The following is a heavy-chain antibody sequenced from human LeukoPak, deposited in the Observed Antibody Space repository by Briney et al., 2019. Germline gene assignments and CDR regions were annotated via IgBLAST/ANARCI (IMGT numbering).Heavy chain of an antibody. CDR2: INSDGSST. D-gene: IGHD2-2*01. CDR3: AKDERIVVVPAAPFDY. V-gene: IGHV3-74*01. J-gene: IGHJ4*02. Sequence: GGSLRLSCAASGFTFSSYWMHWVRQAPGKGLVWVSRINSDGSSTSYADSVKGRFTISRDNAKNTLYPQMNSLRAEDTAVYYCAKDERIVVVPAAPFDYWGQGTLVTVSS. CDR1: GFTFSSYW.